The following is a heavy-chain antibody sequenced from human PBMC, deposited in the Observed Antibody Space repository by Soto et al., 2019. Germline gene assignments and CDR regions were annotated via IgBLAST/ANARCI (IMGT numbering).Heavy chain of an antibody. CDR1: GYTFTSYG. J-gene: IGHJ6*01. V-gene: IGHV1-18*04. CDR3: ARRYSSSSFLAYYYYGMDV. CDR2: ISAYNVNT. Sequence: ASVKVSCKASGYTFTSYGISWVRQAPGQGLEWMGWISAYNVNTNYAQKLQGRVTMTTDTSTSTAHMELRSLRSDDTAVYYCARRYSSSSFLAYYYYGMDVWGQGTTVTV. D-gene: IGHD6-6*01.